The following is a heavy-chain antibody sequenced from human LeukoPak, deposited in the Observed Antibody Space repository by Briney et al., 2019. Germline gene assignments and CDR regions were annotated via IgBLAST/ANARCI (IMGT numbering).Heavy chain of an antibody. D-gene: IGHD3-10*01. CDR2: ISGSGGST. CDR3: ARDSPVGFGESYGFDY. CDR1: GFTFSSYA. V-gene: IGHV3-23*01. J-gene: IGHJ4*02. Sequence: PGGSLRLSCAASGFTFSSYAMSWVRQAPGKGLEWVSAISGSGGSTYYADSVKGRFTISRDNSKNTLYLQMNSLRAEDTAVYYCARDSPVGFGESYGFDYWGQGTLVTVSS.